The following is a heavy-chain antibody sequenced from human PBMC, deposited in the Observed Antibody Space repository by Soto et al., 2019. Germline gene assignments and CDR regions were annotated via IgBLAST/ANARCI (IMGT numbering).Heavy chain of an antibody. D-gene: IGHD3-10*01. Sequence: GGSLRLSCAASGFSSSNYEMNWIRQAPGKGLEWVAHISTTGTSPYYADSVRGRFTVSRDTANNSIYLQMNSLRAEDTALYYCARDGHRGPSDAFDVRGQGTMVTVSS. CDR3: ARDGHRGPSDAFDV. CDR2: ISTTGTSP. J-gene: IGHJ3*01. V-gene: IGHV3-48*03. CDR1: GFSSSNYE.